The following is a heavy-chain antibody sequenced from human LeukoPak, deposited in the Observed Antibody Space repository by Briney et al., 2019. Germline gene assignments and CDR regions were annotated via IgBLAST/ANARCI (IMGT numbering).Heavy chain of an antibody. CDR2: MYYSGST. D-gene: IGHD2-2*01. CDR1: GGSISSYY. Sequence: SETLSLTCTVSGGSISSYYWSWIRQPPGKGMEWIGFMYYSGSTNYNPSLKSRVTISVDTSKNQFSLRLSSVTAADTAVYYCARTVPAVDYDYGMDVWGQGTTVTVPS. CDR3: ARTVPAVDYDYGMDV. J-gene: IGHJ6*02. V-gene: IGHV4-59*01.